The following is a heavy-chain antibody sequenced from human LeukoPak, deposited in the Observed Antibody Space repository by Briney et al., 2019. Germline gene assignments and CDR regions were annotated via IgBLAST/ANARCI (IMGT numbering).Heavy chain of an antibody. Sequence: GGSLRLSCAASGFIVNTNYMTWVRQAPGRGLEWVSFIYADGNTYYADSVKGRFTISRDISKDAVYLQMNSLRAEDTAVYYCARDSYGDANFDSWGQGTLVTVSS. CDR3: ARDSYGDANFDS. V-gene: IGHV3-53*01. CDR2: IYADGNT. D-gene: IGHD4-17*01. CDR1: GFIVNTNY. J-gene: IGHJ4*02.